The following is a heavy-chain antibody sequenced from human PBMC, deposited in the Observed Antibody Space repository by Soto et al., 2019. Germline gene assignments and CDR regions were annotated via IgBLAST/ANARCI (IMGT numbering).Heavy chain of an antibody. J-gene: IGHJ4*02. CDR2: TYYRSKWYN. CDR1: GDSVSSNSAA. CDR3: ARVERDFWSGYNYYFDY. D-gene: IGHD3-3*01. V-gene: IGHV6-1*01. Sequence: SQTLSLTCAISGDSVSSNSAAWNWIRQSPSRGLEWLGRTYYRSKWYNDYAVSVKSRITINPDTSKNQFSLQLNSVTPEDTAVYYCARVERDFWSGYNYYFDYWGQGTLVTVSS.